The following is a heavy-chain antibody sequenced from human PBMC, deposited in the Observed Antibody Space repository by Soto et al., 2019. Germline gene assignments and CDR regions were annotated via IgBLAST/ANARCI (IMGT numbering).Heavy chain of an antibody. Sequence: PGESLKISCKASGYSFSTYWIAWVRQRPGKGLDWMGIIYPDDSDTRYSPSFQGQVTISVDNSIDTAYLEWTTLRASDSAMYYCARHSLATQPGDYWGQGTRVTVSS. J-gene: IGHJ4*02. V-gene: IGHV5-51*01. CDR2: IYPDDSDT. CDR3: ARHSLATQPGDY. D-gene: IGHD5-12*01. CDR1: GYSFSTYW.